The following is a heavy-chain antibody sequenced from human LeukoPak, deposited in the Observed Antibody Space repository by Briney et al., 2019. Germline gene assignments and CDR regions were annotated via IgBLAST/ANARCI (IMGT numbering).Heavy chain of an antibody. D-gene: IGHD7-27*01. V-gene: IGHV1-46*01. CDR3: ARDRDWGSADPFDY. Sequence: ASVKVSCKASGYTFSSYYIHWLRQAPGEELEWMGIINPGRGNTNYAQKFQGKVALTRDTSTSTVYMELSSLRSEDTAVYYCARDRDWGSADPFDYWGQGTLVTVSS. J-gene: IGHJ4*02. CDR1: GYTFSSYY. CDR2: INPGRGNT.